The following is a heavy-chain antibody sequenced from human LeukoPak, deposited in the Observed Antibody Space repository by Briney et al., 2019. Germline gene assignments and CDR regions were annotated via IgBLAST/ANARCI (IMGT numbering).Heavy chain of an antibody. V-gene: IGHV3-21*01. Sequence: GGSLRLSCAASGFTFNNYGMNWVRQAPGKGLEWVSSISSSSSYIYYADSVKGRFTISRDNAKNSLYLQMNSLRAEGTAVYYCARAGYGDYGGMDVWGQGTTVTVSS. CDR2: ISSSSSYI. CDR3: ARAGYGDYGGMDV. J-gene: IGHJ6*02. CDR1: GFTFNNYG. D-gene: IGHD4-17*01.